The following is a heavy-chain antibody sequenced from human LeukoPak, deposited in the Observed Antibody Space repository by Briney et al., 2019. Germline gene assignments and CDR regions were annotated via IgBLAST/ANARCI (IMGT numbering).Heavy chain of an antibody. J-gene: IGHJ3*02. CDR3: ARTRYCSSTSCYYYDAFDI. CDR2: IIPIFGTA. CDR1: GGTFSSYA. Sequence: SVTVSCKASGGTFSSYAISWVRQAPGQGLEWMGGIIPIFGTANYAQKFQGRVTITTDESTSTAYMELSSLRSEDTAVYYCARTRYCSSTSCYYYDAFDIWGQGTMVTVSS. V-gene: IGHV1-69*05. D-gene: IGHD2-2*01.